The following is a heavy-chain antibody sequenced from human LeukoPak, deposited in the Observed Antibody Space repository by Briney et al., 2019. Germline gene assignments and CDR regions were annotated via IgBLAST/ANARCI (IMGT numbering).Heavy chain of an antibody. V-gene: IGHV1-69*13. CDR2: IIPIFGPA. Sequence: SLKVSCKASGGTSSSYATSWGRQAPGQRLERMGGIIPIFGPANYAQTFQGGVTITADESTSTAYMELSSLRSEDTAVYYCARAIVGATTFDYWGQGTLVTVSS. CDR3: ARAIVGATTFDY. D-gene: IGHD1-26*01. J-gene: IGHJ4*02. CDR1: GGTSSSYA.